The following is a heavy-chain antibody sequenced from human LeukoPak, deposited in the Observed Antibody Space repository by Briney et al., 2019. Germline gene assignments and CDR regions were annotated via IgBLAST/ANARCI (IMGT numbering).Heavy chain of an antibody. CDR2: ISNDGNNK. CDR1: GLTFSRYA. J-gene: IGHJ4*02. Sequence: GGSLRLSCEASGLTFSRYAMHWVRQVPGKGLEWVAVISNDGNNKYYSDSVRGRFTISRDNSKSTLFLQMNSLRAEDTAVYYCAKDQRYSSPKRGDYWGQGTLVTVSS. CDR3: AKDQRYSSPKRGDY. D-gene: IGHD2-15*01. V-gene: IGHV3-30*18.